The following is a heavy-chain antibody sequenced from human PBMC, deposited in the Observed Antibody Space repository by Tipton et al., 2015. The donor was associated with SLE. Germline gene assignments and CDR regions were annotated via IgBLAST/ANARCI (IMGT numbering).Heavy chain of an antibody. CDR1: GGSISSYY. V-gene: IGHV4-59*01. D-gene: IGHD3-16*01. J-gene: IGHJ5*02. CDR2: NYYSGST. CDR3: ARGAVLIKDISWFDT. Sequence: TLSLTCTASGGSISSYYWSWIRQPPGKGLGWIGYNYYSGSTNYNPSLKSRGTISVDTSKNQFSLKLSSVTAADTAVYYCARGAVLIKDISWFDTWGQGTLVTVSS.